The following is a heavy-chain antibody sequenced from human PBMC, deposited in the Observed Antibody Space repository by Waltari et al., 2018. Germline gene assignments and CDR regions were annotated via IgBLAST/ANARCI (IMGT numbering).Heavy chain of an antibody. V-gene: IGHV3-48*01. CDR2: LSRTGNTI. CDR1: DFILTSYS. CDR3: VREASGFDP. Sequence: EVQLVESGRDLVQPGGSLRLACAASDFILTSYSMDWVRQAPGKGLEWVAYLSRTGNTIYYADSVKGRFTISRDNVKNSLYLQMNNLRVEDTAVYYCVREASGFDPWGQGTLVTVSS. J-gene: IGHJ5*02.